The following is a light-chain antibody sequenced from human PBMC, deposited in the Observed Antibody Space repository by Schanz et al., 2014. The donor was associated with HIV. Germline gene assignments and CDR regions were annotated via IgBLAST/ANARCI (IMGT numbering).Light chain of an antibody. CDR1: QSVSRNY. CDR3: QQYGSPPWT. Sequence: EIVLTQSPGTLSLSPGERVTLSCRASQSVSRNYVAWYQQKPGQAPRLFIYGTSSRATGIPDRFSGSGSGTDFTLTISRVEPEDYAVYYCQQYGSPPWTFGQGTKVEV. CDR2: GTS. J-gene: IGKJ1*01. V-gene: IGKV3-20*01.